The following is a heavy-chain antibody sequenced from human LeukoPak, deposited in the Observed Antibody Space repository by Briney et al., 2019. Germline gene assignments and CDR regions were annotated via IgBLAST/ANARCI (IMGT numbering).Heavy chain of an antibody. D-gene: IGHD2-2*01. V-gene: IGHV4-39*07. CDR1: GGSISSSSYY. CDR3: ARSVTTESPKPIVVVPAAIPPFDP. CDR2: IYYSGST. Sequence: SETLSLTCTVSGGSISSSSYYWGWIRQPPGKGLEWIGSIYYSGSTYYNPSLKSRVTISVDTSKNQFSLKLSSVTAADTAVYYCARSVTTESPKPIVVVPAAIPPFDPWGQGTLVTVSS. J-gene: IGHJ5*02.